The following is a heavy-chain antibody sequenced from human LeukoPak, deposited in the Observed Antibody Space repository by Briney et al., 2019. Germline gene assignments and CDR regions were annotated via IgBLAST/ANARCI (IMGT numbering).Heavy chain of an antibody. CDR2: INHSGSN. CDR3: ARGGLRYFDWLHRSYYFDY. Sequence: ASVTLSLTCAVYGGSFSCYYWSWLRQPPGKGLEGIGEINHSGSNNYNTSLKSRVTISVDTSKNQFSLKLSSVTAADTAVYYCARGGLRYFDWLHRSYYFDYWGQGTLVTVSS. J-gene: IGHJ4*02. V-gene: IGHV4-34*01. D-gene: IGHD3-9*01. CDR1: GGSFSCYY.